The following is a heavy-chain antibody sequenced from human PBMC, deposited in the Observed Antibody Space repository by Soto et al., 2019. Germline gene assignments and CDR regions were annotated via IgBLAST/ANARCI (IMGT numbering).Heavy chain of an antibody. CDR1: GFSFSTGW. V-gene: IGHV3-15*05. CDR3: TTDEGE. J-gene: IGHJ4*02. Sequence: ELQLVESGGGLVKPGGSLRLSCAASGFSFSTGWMSWVRQAPGKGLEWVGRIKSKTDVWTTDYAAPVKGRFTISRDDSKNTLYLQMNSLKLEDTAVYYCTTDEGEWGQGTLVTVSS. D-gene: IGHD3-16*01. CDR2: IKSKTDVWTT.